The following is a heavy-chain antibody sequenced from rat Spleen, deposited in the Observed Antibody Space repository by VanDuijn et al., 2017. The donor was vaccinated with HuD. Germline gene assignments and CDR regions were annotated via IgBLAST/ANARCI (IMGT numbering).Heavy chain of an antibody. V-gene: IGHV5-29*01. CDR3: TRGYVMDA. J-gene: IGHJ4*01. CDR2: INYDGSST. Sequence: EVQLVESGGGLVQPGRSLKLSCAASGFTFSDYYMAWVRQAPTKGLEWVATINYDGSSTYYRDSVKGRFTISRDNAKSTQYLQMDSLRSEDTATYYCTRGYVMDAWGQGASVTVSS. CDR1: GFTFSDYY.